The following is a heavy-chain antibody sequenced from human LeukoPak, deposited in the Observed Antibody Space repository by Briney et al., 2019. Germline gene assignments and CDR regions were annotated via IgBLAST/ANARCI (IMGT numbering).Heavy chain of an antibody. V-gene: IGHV3-7*01. J-gene: IGHJ4*02. Sequence: PGRSLRLSCSSSGYTFSNYWMSWVRQAPGKGLEWVANIRQDGNEKYYADSVKGRFTISRDNAKNSLYLQMNSLRAEDTAVYYCARDYNYTTRDCIFDYWGQGTLVTVSS. CDR2: IRQDGNEK. D-gene: IGHD5-24*01. CDR3: ARDYNYTTRDCIFDY. CDR1: GYTFSNYW.